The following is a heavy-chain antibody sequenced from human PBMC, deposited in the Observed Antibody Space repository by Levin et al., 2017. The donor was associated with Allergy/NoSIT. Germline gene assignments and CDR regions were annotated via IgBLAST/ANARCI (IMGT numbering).Heavy chain of an antibody. CDR1: GFTFSSYC. CDR2: ISYDGSNK. CDR3: AKESYDILTGYYLPFVY. D-gene: IGHD3-9*01. V-gene: IGHV3-30*18. Sequence: GESLKISCAASGFTFSSYCMHWVRQAPGKGLEWVAVISYDGSNKYYADSVKGRFTISRDNSKNTLYLQMNSLRAEDTAVYYCAKESYDILTGYYLPFVYWGQGTLVTVSS. J-gene: IGHJ4*02.